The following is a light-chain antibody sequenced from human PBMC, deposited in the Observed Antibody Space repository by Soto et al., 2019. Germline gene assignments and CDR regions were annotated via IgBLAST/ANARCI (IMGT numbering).Light chain of an antibody. J-gene: IGKJ4*01. CDR1: QSVSTY. CDR2: GAS. Sequence: ETGLKHSPATLSLSPGESATLSCRASQSVSTYLAWYQQKPVQAPRLLISGASTGATVIPARFSGSGSGTEFTLTISSLQSEDCAIYYCQQYHTWPIPFGGGTKVDIK. CDR3: QQYHTWPIP. V-gene: IGKV3-15*01.